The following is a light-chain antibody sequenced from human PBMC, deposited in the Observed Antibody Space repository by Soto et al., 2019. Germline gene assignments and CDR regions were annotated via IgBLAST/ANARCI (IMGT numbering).Light chain of an antibody. Sequence: DVQMTQYPKSLSASVGDRVNITCRASQRVNNYLNWYQLKPGEAPKLLISAASTLQIGVPSRFGGSGSGTIFTLAISGLQPEDSATYYCQQTYSNPRTFGQGTKVDIK. CDR1: QRVNNY. CDR2: AAS. V-gene: IGKV1-39*01. CDR3: QQTYSNPRT. J-gene: IGKJ1*01.